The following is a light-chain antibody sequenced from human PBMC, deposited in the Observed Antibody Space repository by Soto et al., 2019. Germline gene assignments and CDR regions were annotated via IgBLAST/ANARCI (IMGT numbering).Light chain of an antibody. J-gene: IGKJ2*02. Sequence: EIVLTQSPGTLSLSPGERATLSCRASQSVSSNYLAWYQQKPGQAPSLLIYGASSRATGIPDRFSGSGSGTDFSLTISRLEPEDFAGYYCHQYGSTPCTFGQGTKLEIK. CDR3: HQYGSTPCT. CDR2: GAS. V-gene: IGKV3-20*01. CDR1: QSVSSNY.